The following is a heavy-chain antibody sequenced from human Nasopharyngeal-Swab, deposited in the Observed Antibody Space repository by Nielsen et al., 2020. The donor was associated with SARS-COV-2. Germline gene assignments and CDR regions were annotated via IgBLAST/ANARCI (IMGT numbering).Heavy chain of an antibody. CDR1: GFSLSTSGMR. J-gene: IGHJ4*02. D-gene: IGHD6-6*01. Sequence: SGPTLVKPTQTLTLTCTFSGFSLSTSGMRVSWIRQPPGKALEWLARIDWDDDKFYSPSLKSRLTITKDTSKNQVVLTMTNMDPVDTATYYCAHRRGAARPFDYWGQGTLVTVSS. CDR3: AHRRGAARPFDY. CDR2: IDWDDDK. V-gene: IGHV2-5*08.